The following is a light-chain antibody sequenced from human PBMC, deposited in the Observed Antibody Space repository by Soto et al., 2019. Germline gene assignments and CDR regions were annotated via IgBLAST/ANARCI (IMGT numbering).Light chain of an antibody. CDR3: QQSYSTLFT. CDR1: QTINNY. J-gene: IGKJ3*01. Sequence: DIPMTQSPSSLSASVGDSVSITCRTSQTINNYLNWYQQKPGKAPNLLIYVASTLQGGVQSRFSGSGSGTEFSLTISSLQPEHSANYYCQQSYSTLFTFGPGTKVHGK. V-gene: IGKV1-39*01. CDR2: VAS.